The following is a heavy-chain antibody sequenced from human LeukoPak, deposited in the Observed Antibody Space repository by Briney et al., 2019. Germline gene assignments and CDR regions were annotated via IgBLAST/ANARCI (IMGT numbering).Heavy chain of an antibody. CDR2: FYHGGST. CDR3: ARVTGYYYYGSGSYQYYFDY. CDR1: GYSISTGYY. D-gene: IGHD3-10*01. Sequence: PSETLSLTCTVSGYSISTGYYWDWIRQPPGKGPEWIGTFYHGGSTYYNPSLKSRVTISVDTSKNQFSLKLSSVTAADTAVYYCARVTGYYYYGSGSYQYYFDYWGQGTLVTVSS. J-gene: IGHJ4*02. V-gene: IGHV4-38-2*02.